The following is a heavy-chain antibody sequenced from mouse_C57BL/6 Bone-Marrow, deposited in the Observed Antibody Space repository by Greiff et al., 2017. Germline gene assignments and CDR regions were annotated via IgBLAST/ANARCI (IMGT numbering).Heavy chain of an antibody. CDR3: SRQVTTVLATKYFDV. D-gene: IGHD1-1*01. CDR2: ISGGGGNT. V-gene: IGHV5-9*01. J-gene: IGHJ1*03. Sequence: DVMLVESGGGLVKPGGSLKLSCAASGFTFSSYTMSWVRQTPEKRLQWVAAISGGGGNTYYPDSVKGRFTISRDNDKNILYLQMSSLRSEDTALYYCSRQVTTVLATKYFDVWGTVTTVTVSS. CDR1: GFTFSSYT.